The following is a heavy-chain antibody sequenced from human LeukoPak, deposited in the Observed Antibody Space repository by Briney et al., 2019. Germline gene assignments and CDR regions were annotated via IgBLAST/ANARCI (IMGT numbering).Heavy chain of an antibody. J-gene: IGHJ4*02. CDR2: MSPNSGDT. V-gene: IGHV1-8*01. D-gene: IGHD7-27*01. CDR1: GYTFTSYD. Sequence: PGASVKVSCKASGYTFTSYDINWVRQATGQGLEWMGWMSPNSGDTGYAQKFQDRVTMTRNTSISTAYMELSSLRSDDTAVYYCARGPPNWGYDYWGPGTLVTASS. CDR3: ARGPPNWGYDY.